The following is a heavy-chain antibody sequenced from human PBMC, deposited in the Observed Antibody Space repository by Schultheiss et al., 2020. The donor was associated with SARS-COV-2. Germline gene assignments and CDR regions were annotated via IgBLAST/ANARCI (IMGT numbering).Heavy chain of an antibody. D-gene: IGHD3-16*01. CDR1: GYSFTSYW. Sequence: GGSLRLSCKGSGYSFTSYWIGWVRQMPGKGLEWMGIIYPDDSDTRYSPSFQGQVTISADKSISTAYLQWSSLKASDTAMYYCARRAFGGVTEPIDYWGQGTLVTVSS. CDR2: IYPDDSDT. CDR3: ARRAFGGVTEPIDY. J-gene: IGHJ4*02. V-gene: IGHV5-51*01.